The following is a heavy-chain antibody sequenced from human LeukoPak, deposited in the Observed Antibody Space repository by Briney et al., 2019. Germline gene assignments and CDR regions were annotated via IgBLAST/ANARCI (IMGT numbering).Heavy chain of an antibody. CDR1: GFTVSSNY. D-gene: IGHD6-19*01. V-gene: IGHV5-51*01. J-gene: IGHJ4*02. Sequence: GGSLRLSCAASGFTVSSNYMSWVRQAPGKGLEWMGIIYPGDSDTRYSPSFQGQVTISADKSISTAYLQWSSLKASDTAMYYCARLTKRGIAVAGQGEYDYWGQGTLVTVSS. CDR2: IYPGDSDT. CDR3: ARLTKRGIAVAGQGEYDY.